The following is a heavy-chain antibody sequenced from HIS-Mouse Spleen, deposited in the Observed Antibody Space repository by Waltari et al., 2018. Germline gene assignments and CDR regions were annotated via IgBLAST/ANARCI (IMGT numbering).Heavy chain of an antibody. CDR3: ARGRAEDIVLMVYAEYFQH. Sequence: QVQLQQWGAGLLKPSETLSLTCAVYGGSFSGYYWSWIRQPPGKGLEWIGEINHSGSTNSHPSLKSRVTISVDTSKNQFSLKLSSVTAADTAVYYCARGRAEDIVLMVYAEYFQHWGQGTLVTVSS. CDR2: INHSGST. D-gene: IGHD2-8*01. V-gene: IGHV4-34*01. CDR1: GGSFSGYY. J-gene: IGHJ1*01.